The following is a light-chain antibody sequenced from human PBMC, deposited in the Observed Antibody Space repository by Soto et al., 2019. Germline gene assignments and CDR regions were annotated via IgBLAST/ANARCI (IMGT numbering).Light chain of an antibody. Sequence: EIVLTQAPGTLNLYPGERATLSWKISQSSGSNFLAWYQHKPCQAPRLLIYASSNRATGIPDRFSGSASGTDFSLTIDRLEPEDLAVYYCLLYSISPHFGHATRLENK. CDR3: LLYSISPH. V-gene: IGKV3-20*01. CDR2: ASS. J-gene: IGKJ5*01. CDR1: QSSGSNF.